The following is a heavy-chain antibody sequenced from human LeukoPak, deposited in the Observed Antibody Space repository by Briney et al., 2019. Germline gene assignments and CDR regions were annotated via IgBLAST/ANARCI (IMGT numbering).Heavy chain of an antibody. CDR3: AKQLGYCSDGSCYFPY. J-gene: IGHJ4*02. CDR2: ISNSGGYT. V-gene: IGHV3-23*01. CDR1: GSTFSSYA. Sequence: GGSLRLSCAASGSTFSSYAMSWVRQAPGKGLEWVSAISNSGGYTYYADSVQGRFTISRDNSKSTLCLQMNSLRAEDTAVYYCAKQLGYCSDGSCYFPYWGQGTLVTVSS. D-gene: IGHD2-15*01.